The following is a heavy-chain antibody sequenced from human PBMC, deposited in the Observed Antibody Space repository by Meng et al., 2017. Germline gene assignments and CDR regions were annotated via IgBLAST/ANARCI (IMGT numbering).Heavy chain of an antibody. Sequence: SVKVSCKASGGTFSSYALCWVRQAPGQGLEWMGGIIPIFGTANYAQKFQGRVTITADESTSTAYMELSSLRSEDTAVYYCARDGIIAAAGTQPLWYGMDVWGQGTTVTVSS. J-gene: IGHJ6*02. CDR1: GGTFSSYA. D-gene: IGHD6-13*01. CDR3: ARDGIIAAAGTQPLWYGMDV. CDR2: IIPIFGTA. V-gene: IGHV1-69*13.